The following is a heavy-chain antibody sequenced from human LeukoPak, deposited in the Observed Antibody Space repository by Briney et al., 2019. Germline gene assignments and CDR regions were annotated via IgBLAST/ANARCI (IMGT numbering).Heavy chain of an antibody. D-gene: IGHD3-10*01. CDR3: ARDGLGSFSLDY. CDR2: IRHDGTNE. CDR1: GFNFSSYY. V-gene: IGHV3-7*04. Sequence: GGSLRLSCVASGFNFSSYYMSWVRQAPGKGLEWVADIRHDGTNEYNVDSVKGRFTISRDNAKNSLFLQVNSLRAEDTAVYYCARDGLGSFSLDYWGQGTVVTVSS. J-gene: IGHJ4*02.